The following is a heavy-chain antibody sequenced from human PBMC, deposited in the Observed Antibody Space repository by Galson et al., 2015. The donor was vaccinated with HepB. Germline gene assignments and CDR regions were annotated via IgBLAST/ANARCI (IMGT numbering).Heavy chain of an antibody. Sequence: SVKVSCKASGYTFTSYAMHWVRQAPGQRLEWMGWINAGSGNTKYSQKFQGRVTITRDTSASTAYMELSSLRSEDTAVYYCARDRLTATVFDYWGQGTLVNVSS. CDR3: ARDRLTATVFDY. D-gene: IGHD1-14*01. CDR1: GYTFTSYA. V-gene: IGHV1-3*01. CDR2: INAGSGNT. J-gene: IGHJ4*02.